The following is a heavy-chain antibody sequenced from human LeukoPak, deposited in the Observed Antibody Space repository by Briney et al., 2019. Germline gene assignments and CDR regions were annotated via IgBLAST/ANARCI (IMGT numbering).Heavy chain of an antibody. CDR1: GGSISSSSYC. D-gene: IGHD2-2*02. J-gene: IGHJ6*02. CDR2: INHSGST. CDR3: ARVPEGDIVVVPAAIPGSGYGMDV. Sequence: SETLSLTCTVSGGSISSSSYCWSWIRQPPGKGLEWIGEINHSGSTNYNPSLKSRVTISVDTSKNQFSLKLSSVTAADTAVYYCARVPEGDIVVVPAAIPGSGYGMDVWGQGTTVTVSS. V-gene: IGHV4-39*07.